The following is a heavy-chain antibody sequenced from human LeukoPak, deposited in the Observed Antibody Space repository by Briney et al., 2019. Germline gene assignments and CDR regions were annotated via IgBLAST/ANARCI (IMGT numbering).Heavy chain of an antibody. CDR2: IYNGDNT. Sequence: GGSLRLSCAASRITVTSNHMSWLRQAPGKGLEWVSVIYNGDNTNYADSVKGRFTISRDNSKNTLYLQRNSLRAEDTAVYFCARASQWLAFDTWGQGALVTVSS. CDR3: ARASQWLAFDT. CDR1: RITVTSNH. D-gene: IGHD6-19*01. V-gene: IGHV3-66*01. J-gene: IGHJ4*02.